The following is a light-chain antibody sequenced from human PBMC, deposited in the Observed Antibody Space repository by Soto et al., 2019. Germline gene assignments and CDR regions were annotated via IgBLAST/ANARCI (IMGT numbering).Light chain of an antibody. J-gene: IGKJ1*01. V-gene: IGKV4-1*01. CDR2: WAS. CDR1: QTILYSSNNKTY. Sequence: DLVMTQSPDSLAVSMGEGASINCESSQTILYSSNNKTYLARYQQSPGQPPKLLIYWASTRESGVPDRFSGSGFGTDFTLTISSLQAEDVAVYSCQEDYTTPRTFGQGTKVEIK. CDR3: QEDYTTPRT.